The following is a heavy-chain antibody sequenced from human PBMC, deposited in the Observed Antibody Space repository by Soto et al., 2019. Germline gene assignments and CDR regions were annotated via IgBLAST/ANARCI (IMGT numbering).Heavy chain of an antibody. CDR2: ISSSTTYI. D-gene: IGHD1-20*01. V-gene: IGHV3-21*01. J-gene: IGHJ6*02. CDR1: GVTFSSYT. Sequence: EVQLVASGGGLVKPGGSLSLSCAASGVTFSSYTMNWVRQAPGKGLEWVSAISSSTTYIYCADTVTGRCSISRDNAKNSRYQQMNSPAAGDTAVYYCARETESYNWNDGLMDVWGQGTTVTVSS. CDR3: ARETESYNWNDGLMDV.